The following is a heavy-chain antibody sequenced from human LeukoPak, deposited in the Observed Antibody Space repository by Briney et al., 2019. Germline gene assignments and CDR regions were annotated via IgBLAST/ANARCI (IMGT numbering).Heavy chain of an antibody. V-gene: IGHV4-34*01. CDR3: ARGGGYNWFDP. Sequence: NPSETLSLTCAVYGGSFSGYYWTWIRQPPGKGLEWIGEINHSGSTNYNPSLKSRVTISVDTSKNQFSLKLSSVTAADTAVYYCARGGGYNWFDPWGQGTLVTVSS. J-gene: IGHJ5*02. CDR2: INHSGST. CDR1: GGSFSGYY.